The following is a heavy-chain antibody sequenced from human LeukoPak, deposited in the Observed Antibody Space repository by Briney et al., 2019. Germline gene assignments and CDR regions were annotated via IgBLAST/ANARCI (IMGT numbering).Heavy chain of an antibody. CDR2: FDPEDGET. D-gene: IGHD2-15*01. J-gene: IGHJ4*02. Sequence: ASVKVSCKVSGYSFIELSMHWVRQAPGKGLEWMGGFDPEDGETIYAQKFQGRVTMTEDTSTDTAYMELSSLRSEDTAVYYCATIVSPSMTNFDFWGQGTLVTVSS. V-gene: IGHV1-24*01. CDR1: GYSFIELS. CDR3: ATIVSPSMTNFDF.